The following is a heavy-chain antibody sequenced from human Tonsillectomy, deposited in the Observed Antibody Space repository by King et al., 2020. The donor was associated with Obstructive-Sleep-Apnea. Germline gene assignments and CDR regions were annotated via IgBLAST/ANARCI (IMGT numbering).Heavy chain of an antibody. Sequence: VQLVESGGGLVKPGGSLRLSCAASGFTFSSYSMNWVRQAPGKGLEWVSSISSSSSYIYYADSVKGRLTISRDNAKNSLYLQMNSLRAEDTAVYYCAREGRYYGSGSGYYYGMDVWGQGTTVTVSS. J-gene: IGHJ6*02. CDR3: AREGRYYGSGSGYYYGMDV. CDR1: GFTFSSYS. CDR2: ISSSSSYI. D-gene: IGHD3-10*01. V-gene: IGHV3-21*01.